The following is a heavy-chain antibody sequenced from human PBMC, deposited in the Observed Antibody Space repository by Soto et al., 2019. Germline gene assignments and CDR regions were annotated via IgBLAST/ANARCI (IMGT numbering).Heavy chain of an antibody. V-gene: IGHV4-31*01. CDR1: GGSISSGGYY. CDR2: IYYSGST. D-gene: IGHD3-10*01. J-gene: IGHJ5*02. CDR3: AGVRGVNWFDP. Sequence: QVQLQESGPGLVKPSQTLSLTCTVSGGSISSGGYYWSWIRQHPGKGLEWIGYIYYSGSTYYNPSLNXPXTXTXNPATNQYPQQLSSVTAADTAVDYWAGVRGVNWFDPWGQGTRVTVAS.